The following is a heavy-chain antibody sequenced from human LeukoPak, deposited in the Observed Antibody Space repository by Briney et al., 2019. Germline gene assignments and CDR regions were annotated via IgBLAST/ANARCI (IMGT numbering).Heavy chain of an antibody. D-gene: IGHD6-19*01. CDR3: ARHSSGWPGAEYFQH. J-gene: IGHJ1*01. Sequence: ASETLSLTCTVSGYSISSSNWWSWVRQPPGKGLEWIGEIYHSGSTNYNPSLKSRVTISVDKSKNQFSLKLSSVTAADTAVYYCARHSSGWPGAEYFQHWGQGTLVTVSS. CDR1: GYSISSSNW. CDR2: IYHSGST. V-gene: IGHV4-4*02.